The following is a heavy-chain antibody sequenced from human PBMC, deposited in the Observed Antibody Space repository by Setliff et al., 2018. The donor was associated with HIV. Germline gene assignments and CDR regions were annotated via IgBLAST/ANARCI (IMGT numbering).Heavy chain of an antibody. D-gene: IGHD3-22*01. V-gene: IGHV3-21*01. J-gene: IGHJ4*02. CDR1: GFTFRTYN. CDR3: ARDRASSGYYSHFDH. Sequence: GGSLRLSCAASGFTFRTYNMNWVRLAPGKGLEWVASLSSDGRYIYYADSLRGRSTISRDDAKNSLYLQIYSLRAEDTAIYYCARDRASSGYYSHFDHWGQGNMVTVS. CDR2: LSSDGRYI.